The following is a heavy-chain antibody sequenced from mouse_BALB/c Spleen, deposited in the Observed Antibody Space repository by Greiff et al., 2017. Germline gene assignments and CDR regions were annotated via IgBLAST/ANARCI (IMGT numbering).Heavy chain of an antibody. V-gene: IGHV4-1*02. D-gene: IGHD2-1*01. J-gene: IGHJ4*01. Sequence: EVKLEESGGGLVQPGGSLKLSCAASGFDFSRYWMSWVRQAPGKGLEWIGEINPDSSTINYTPSLKDKFIISRDNAKNTLYLQMSKVRSEDTALYYCARHGNYVGYYAMDYWGQGTSVTVSS. CDR2: INPDSSTI. CDR3: ARHGNYVGYYAMDY. CDR1: GFDFSRYW.